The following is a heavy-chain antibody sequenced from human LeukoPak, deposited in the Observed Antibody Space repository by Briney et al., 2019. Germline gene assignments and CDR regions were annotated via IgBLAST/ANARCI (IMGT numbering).Heavy chain of an antibody. CDR3: ARESLNLHGGFGY. D-gene: IGHD3-10*01. V-gene: IGHV4-4*02. Sequence: PSETLSLTCAVSGGSISSSNWWSWVRQPPGKGLEWIGEIYHSGSTNYNPSLKSRVTISVDTSKNQFSLKLSSVTAADTAVYYCARESLNLHGGFGYWGQGTLVTVSS. CDR2: IYHSGST. CDR1: GGSISSSNW. J-gene: IGHJ4*02.